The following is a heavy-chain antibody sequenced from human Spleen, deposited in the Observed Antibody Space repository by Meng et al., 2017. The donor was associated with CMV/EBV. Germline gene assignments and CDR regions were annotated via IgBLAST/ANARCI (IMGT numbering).Heavy chain of an antibody. V-gene: IGHV4-34*01. Sequence: SETLSLTCAVYGGSFSGYYWSWIRQPPGKGLEWIGEINHSGSTNYNPSLKSRVTISVDTSKNQFSLKLSSVTAADTAVYYCAEGDDAFDIWGQETMVTVSS. CDR3: AEGDDAFDI. CDR1: GGSFSGYY. CDR2: INHSGST. J-gene: IGHJ3*02.